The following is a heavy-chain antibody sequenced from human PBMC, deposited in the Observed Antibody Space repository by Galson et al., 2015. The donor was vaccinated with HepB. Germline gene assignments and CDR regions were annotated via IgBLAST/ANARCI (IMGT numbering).Heavy chain of an antibody. CDR1: GYSFTSYW. J-gene: IGHJ6*02. D-gene: IGHD5-18*01. CDR3: ARRGYSYGYYYYYGMDV. V-gene: IGHV5-51*01. Sequence: QSGAEVTKPGESLKISCKGSGYSFTSYWIGWVRQMPGKGLEWMGIIYPGDSDTRYSPSFQGQVTISADKSISTAYLQWSSLKASDTAMYYCARRGYSYGYYYYYGMDVWGQGTTVTVSS. CDR2: IYPGDSDT.